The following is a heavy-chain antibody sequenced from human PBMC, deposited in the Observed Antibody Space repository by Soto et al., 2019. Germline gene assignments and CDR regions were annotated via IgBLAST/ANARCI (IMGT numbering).Heavy chain of an antibody. J-gene: IGHJ5*02. V-gene: IGHV3-48*01. CDR2: ISSSSSTI. D-gene: IGHD4-17*01. CDR1: GFTFSSYS. CDR3: AREGGALNWFDP. Sequence: EVQLVESGGGLVQPGGSLRLASAASGFTFSSYSMNWVRQAPGKGLEWVSYISSSSSTIYYADSVKGRFTISRDTAKNSLYLQMNSLRAEDTAVYYCAREGGALNWFDPWGQGTLVTVSS.